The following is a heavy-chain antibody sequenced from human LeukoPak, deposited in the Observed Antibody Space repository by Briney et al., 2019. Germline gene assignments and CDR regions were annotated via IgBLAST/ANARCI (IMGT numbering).Heavy chain of an antibody. CDR1: GGTFSSYA. D-gene: IGHD2-15*01. J-gene: IGHJ6*02. CDR3: AREGSDGYYGMDV. Sequence: GASVKVSCKASGGTFSSYAISWVRQAPGQGLEWMGGIIPIFGTANYAQKFQGRVTITADESTSTAYMELSSLRSEDTAVYYCAREGSDGYYGMDVWGQGTTVTVSS. CDR2: IIPIFGTA. V-gene: IGHV1-69*13.